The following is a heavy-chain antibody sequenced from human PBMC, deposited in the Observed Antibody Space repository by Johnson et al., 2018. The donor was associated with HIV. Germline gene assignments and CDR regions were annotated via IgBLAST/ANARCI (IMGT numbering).Heavy chain of an antibody. D-gene: IGHD3/OR15-3a*01. V-gene: IGHV3-30-3*01. Sequence: QVQLVESGGGVVQPGRSLRLSCAASGFTFSSYAMHWVRQAPGKGLEWVAVISYDGSNKYYADSVKGRFTISRDIAKNTLYLQMNSLRAEDTAVYYCARDGRGLDAFDSWGQGTVVTVSS. J-gene: IGHJ3*02. CDR2: ISYDGSNK. CDR3: ARDGRGLDAFDS. CDR1: GFTFSSYA.